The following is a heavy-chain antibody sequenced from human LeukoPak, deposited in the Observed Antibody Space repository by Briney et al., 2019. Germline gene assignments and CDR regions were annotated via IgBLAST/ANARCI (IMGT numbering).Heavy chain of an antibody. D-gene: IGHD3-10*01. CDR3: ARLAVRGVIQDY. Sequence: SETLSLTCTVSGGSTSSYYWSWIRQPPGKGLEWIGYIYTSGSTNYNPSLKSRVTISVDTSKNQFSLKLSSVTAADTAVYYCARLAVRGVIQDYWGQGTLVTVSS. CDR2: IYTSGST. CDR1: GGSTSSYY. J-gene: IGHJ4*02. V-gene: IGHV4-4*09.